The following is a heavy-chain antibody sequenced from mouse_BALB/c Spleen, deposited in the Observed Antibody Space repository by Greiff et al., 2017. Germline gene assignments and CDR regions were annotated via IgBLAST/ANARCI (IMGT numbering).Heavy chain of an antibody. CDR3: AKPYDTWFAY. CDR1: GYAFTNYL. CDR2: INPSNGRT. V-gene: IGHV1-54*01. J-gene: IGHJ3*01. Sequence: QVQLQQSGAELVMPGTSVKVSCKASGYAFTNYLIEWIKQRPGQGLEWIGEINPSNGRTNYNEKFKSKATLTVDKSSSTAYMELRSLTSEDSAVYYCAKPYDTWFAYWGQGTLVTVSA. D-gene: IGHD2-3*01.